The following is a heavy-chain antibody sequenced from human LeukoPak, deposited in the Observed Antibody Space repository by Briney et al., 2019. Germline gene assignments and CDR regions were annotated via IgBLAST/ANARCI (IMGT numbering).Heavy chain of an antibody. CDR3: ARDAINYDFWSGYYDYYGMDV. CDR2: ISSSSSYI. Sequence: GGSLRLSCAASGFTFSSYSMNWVRQAPGKGLEWVSSISSSSSYIYYADSVKGRFTISRDNAKNSLYLQMNSLTAEDTAVYYCARDAINYDFWSGYYDYYGMDVWGQGTTVTVSS. J-gene: IGHJ6*02. V-gene: IGHV3-21*01. CDR1: GFTFSSYS. D-gene: IGHD3-3*01.